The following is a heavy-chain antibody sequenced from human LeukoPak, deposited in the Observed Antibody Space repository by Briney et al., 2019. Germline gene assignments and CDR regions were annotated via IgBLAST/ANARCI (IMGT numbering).Heavy chain of an antibody. J-gene: IGHJ6*02. D-gene: IGHD5-12*01. Sequence: SETLSLTCIVSGGSVSSGSYYWSWIRQPPGKGLEWIGYIYNSVRTNYNPSLKSRVTISVDTSKNQLSLKLSSVTAADTAVYFRVRDLVATIDHYYYGMDVWGQGTTVTVSS. V-gene: IGHV4-61*01. CDR2: IYNSVRT. CDR1: GGSVSSGSYY. CDR3: VRDLVATIDHYYYGMDV.